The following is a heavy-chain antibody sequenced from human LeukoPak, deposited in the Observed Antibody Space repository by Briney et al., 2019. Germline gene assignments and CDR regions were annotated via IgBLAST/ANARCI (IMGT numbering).Heavy chain of an antibody. V-gene: IGHV3-13*04. CDR3: ARETGDVLLGAFDI. Sequence: GGSLRLSCAASVFTFSGYDFHWVRQATGRGLEWVSAIGTVGDTHYLDSVKGRFTISRENAKNSLYLQMNSLRAGDTAVYYCARETGDVLLGAFDIWGQGTMVTVSS. CDR2: IGTVGDT. J-gene: IGHJ3*02. D-gene: IGHD3-10*01. CDR1: VFTFSGYD.